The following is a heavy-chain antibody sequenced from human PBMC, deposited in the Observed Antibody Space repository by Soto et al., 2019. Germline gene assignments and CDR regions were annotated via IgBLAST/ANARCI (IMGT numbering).Heavy chain of an antibody. J-gene: IGHJ6*03. CDR3: ARSGLLGPLYYYYYYMDV. Sequence: GGSLRLSCAASGFTFSSYWMHWVRQAPGKGLVWVSRINSDGSSTSYADSVKGRFTISRDNAKNTLYLQMNSLRAEDTAVYYCARSGLLGPLYYYYYYMDVWGKGTTVTVSS. CDR2: INSDGSST. D-gene: IGHD3-22*01. CDR1: GFTFSSYW. V-gene: IGHV3-74*01.